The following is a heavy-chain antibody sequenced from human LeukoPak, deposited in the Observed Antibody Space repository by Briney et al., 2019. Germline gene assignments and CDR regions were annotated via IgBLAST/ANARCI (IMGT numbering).Heavy chain of an antibody. CDR1: GGSISSYY. CDR3: ARDQTYYDTSGFSLYAFDI. Sequence: PSETLSLTCSVSGGSISSYYWSWIRQPAGKGLEWIGSIYTSGTTNYNPSLKSRVTMSVDTSKNQFSLKLNSVTAADTAVYYCARDQTYYDTSGFSLYAFDIWGQGTIVTVSS. CDR2: IYTSGTT. V-gene: IGHV4-4*07. J-gene: IGHJ3*02. D-gene: IGHD3-22*01.